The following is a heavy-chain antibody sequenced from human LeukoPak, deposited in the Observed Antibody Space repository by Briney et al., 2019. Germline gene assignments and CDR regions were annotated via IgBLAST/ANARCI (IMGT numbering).Heavy chain of an antibody. V-gene: IGHV4-30-4*01. J-gene: IGHJ3*02. Sequence: SETLSLTCTVSGGSISSGDYYWSWLRQPPGKGLEWIGYIYYSGSTYYNPSLKSRVTISVDTPKNQFSLKLSSVTAADTAVYYCAMEYYDILAGAFDIWGQGTMVTVFS. D-gene: IGHD3-9*01. CDR3: AMEYYDILAGAFDI. CDR1: GGSISSGDYY. CDR2: IYYSGST.